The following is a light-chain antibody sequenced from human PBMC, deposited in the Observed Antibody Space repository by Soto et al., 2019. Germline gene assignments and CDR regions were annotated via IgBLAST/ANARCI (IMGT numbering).Light chain of an antibody. CDR1: QSLLHSTGYNS. V-gene: IGKV2-28*01. J-gene: IGKJ5*01. CDR2: LGS. Sequence: DLVMTQSPLSLPVTPGEPASISCRSSQSLLHSTGYNSLGWYLQKPGQSPQLLIYLGSNRASGVPDRFSGSGSGTDFTLKISRVEAEDVGVYYCMQALQTPITFGQGTRLEIK. CDR3: MQALQTPIT.